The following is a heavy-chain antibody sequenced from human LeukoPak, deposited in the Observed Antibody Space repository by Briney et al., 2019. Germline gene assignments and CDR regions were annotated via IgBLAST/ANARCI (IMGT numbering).Heavy chain of an antibody. V-gene: IGHV3-23*01. J-gene: IGHJ4*02. CDR1: GLTFSSYA. CDR3: AREGTNWDFDY. CDR2: ISGSGGRM. Sequence: GGSLRLSCAASGLTFSSYAMGWVRQAPGKGLEWVSTISGSGGRMYYADSVKGRFTISRDNSKNTLYLQMNSLRAEDTAVYYCAREGTNWDFDYWGQGTLVTVSS. D-gene: IGHD7-27*01.